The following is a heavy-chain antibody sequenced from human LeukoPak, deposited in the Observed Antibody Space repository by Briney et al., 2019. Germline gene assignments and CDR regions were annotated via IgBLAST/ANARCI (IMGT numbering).Heavy chain of an antibody. CDR1: GGTFSSYA. V-gene: IGHV1-69*13. CDR3: ALTLVATIMYYYGMDV. Sequence: SVKVSCKASGGTFSSYAISWVRQAPGQGLEWMGGIIPIFGTANYAQKFQGRVTITADESTSTAYMEPSSLRSEDTAVYYCALTLVATIMYYYGMDVWGQGTTVTVSS. CDR2: IIPIFGTA. J-gene: IGHJ6*02. D-gene: IGHD5-12*01.